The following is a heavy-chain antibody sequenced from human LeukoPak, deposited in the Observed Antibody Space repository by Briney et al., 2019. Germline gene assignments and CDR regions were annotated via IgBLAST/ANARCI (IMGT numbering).Heavy chain of an antibody. CDR2: ITGSGDST. J-gene: IGHJ4*02. CDR1: GFTFSSYV. V-gene: IGHV3-23*01. D-gene: IGHD1-26*01. Sequence: PGGSLRLSCAASGFTFSSYVMHWVRQAPGKGLEWVSSITGSGDSTYYADSVKGRFTISRDNSKNTLYLQMNSLRAEDTAVYHCARDGGSYLQPTDYWGQGTLVTVSS. CDR3: ARDGGSYLQPTDY.